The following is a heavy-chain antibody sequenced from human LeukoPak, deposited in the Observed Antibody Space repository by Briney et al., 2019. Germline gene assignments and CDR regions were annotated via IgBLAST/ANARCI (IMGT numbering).Heavy chain of an antibody. J-gene: IGHJ5*02. Sequence: ASVKVSCKASGYTVTSYGISWVRQAPGQGLEWMGWISAYNGNTNYAQKLQGRVTMTTDTSTSTAYMELRSLRSDDTAVYYCARVHSSSWYDWFDPGGQGTLVTVSS. CDR1: GYTVTSYG. V-gene: IGHV1-18*01. CDR2: ISAYNGNT. CDR3: ARVHSSSWYDWFDP. D-gene: IGHD6-13*01.